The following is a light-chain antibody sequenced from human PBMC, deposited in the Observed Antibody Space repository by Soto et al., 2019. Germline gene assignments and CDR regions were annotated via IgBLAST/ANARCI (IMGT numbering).Light chain of an antibody. J-gene: IGLJ1*01. CDR1: RSDVGGYNS. Sequence: QSPMTQPASVSGSPGQSITVSCTGTRSDVGGYNSVSWYQQHPGKPPKLIIYEVSNRPSGVSDRFSGSKSGNTASLTISGLQAEDEADYYCRSYTSTSSYVFATGTKVTVL. V-gene: IGLV2-14*03. CDR3: RSYTSTSSYV. CDR2: EVS.